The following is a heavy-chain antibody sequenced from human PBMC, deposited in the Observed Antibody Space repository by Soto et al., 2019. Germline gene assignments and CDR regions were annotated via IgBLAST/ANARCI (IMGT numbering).Heavy chain of an antibody. J-gene: IGHJ4*02. D-gene: IGHD6-19*01. CDR2: ISWNSGSI. CDR1: GFTFDDYG. V-gene: IGHV3-9*01. Sequence: SLRLSCVASGFTFDDYGMHWVRQAPGKGLEWVSGISWNSGSIGYADSVKGRFTISRDNAKKSLYLQMNSLRAEDTALYFCAKAYSMAGYSSGWYGYWGPGILVTVSS. CDR3: AKAYSMAGYSSGWYGY.